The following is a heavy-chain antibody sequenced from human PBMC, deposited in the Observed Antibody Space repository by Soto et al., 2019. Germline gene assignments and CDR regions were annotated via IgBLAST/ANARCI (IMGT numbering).Heavy chain of an antibody. D-gene: IGHD6-13*01. CDR3: ARDRVAAAGNNYFDY. CDR2: IWYDGSNK. V-gene: IGHV3-33*01. J-gene: IGHJ4*02. Sequence: PGGSLRLSCAASGFTFSSYGMHWVRQAPGKGLEWVAVIWYDGSNKYYADSVKGRFTISRDNSKNTLYLQMNSLRAEDTAVYYCARDRVAAAGNNYFDYWGQGTLVTV. CDR1: GFTFSSYG.